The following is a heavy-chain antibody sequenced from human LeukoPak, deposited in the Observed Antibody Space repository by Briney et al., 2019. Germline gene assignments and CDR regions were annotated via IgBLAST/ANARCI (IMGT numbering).Heavy chain of an antibody. CDR3: ARHDRGGLDAFDI. CDR1: GFTFDDYA. D-gene: IGHD3-16*01. V-gene: IGHV4-30-2*03. Sequence: LRLSCAASGFTFDDYAMHWVRQAPGKGLEWTGSINYSGITYYNPSLKSRVTKSVDTSKNQFSLNLNSVTAADTAVYYCARHDRGGLDAFDIWGQGTMVTVFS. J-gene: IGHJ3*02. CDR2: INYSGIT.